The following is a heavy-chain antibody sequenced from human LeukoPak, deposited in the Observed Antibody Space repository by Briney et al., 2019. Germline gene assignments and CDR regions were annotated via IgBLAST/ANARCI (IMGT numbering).Heavy chain of an antibody. V-gene: IGHV4-39*01. CDR2: IYYSGST. D-gene: IGHD6-19*01. J-gene: IGHJ4*02. CDR3: ARAYSSGWDFDY. Sequence: SETLSLTCTVSGGSISSSSYYWGWIRQPPGKGPEWIGSIYYSGSTYYNPSLKSRVTISVDTSKNQFSLKLSSVTAADTAVYYCARAYSSGWDFDYWGQGTLVTVSS. CDR1: GGSISSSSYY.